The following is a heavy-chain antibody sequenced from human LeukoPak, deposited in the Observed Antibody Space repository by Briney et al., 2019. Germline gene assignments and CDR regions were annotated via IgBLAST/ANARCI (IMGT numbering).Heavy chain of an antibody. CDR3: ARHVTMVRPFDY. V-gene: IGHV4-39*01. CDR1: GGSITSSSYY. Sequence: SETLSLTCTVSGGSITSSSYYWGWIRQPPGKGLEWIGSISYSGSTYYNPSLKSRVSISVDTSKNQFSLKLSSVTAADTAAYYCARHVTMVRPFDYWGQGTLVTVSS. CDR2: ISYSGST. J-gene: IGHJ4*02. D-gene: IGHD3-10*01.